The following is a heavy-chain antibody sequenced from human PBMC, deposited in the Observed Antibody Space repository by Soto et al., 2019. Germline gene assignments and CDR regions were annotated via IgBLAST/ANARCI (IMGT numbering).Heavy chain of an antibody. D-gene: IGHD2-15*01. CDR2: IYPGDSDT. CDR3: ARTLCSGGSCYMSHLVFYDY. V-gene: IGHV5-51*01. CDR1: GYSFTSYW. J-gene: IGHJ4*02. Sequence: EVQLVQSGAEVKKPGESLKISCKGSGYSFTSYWIGWVRQMPGKGLEWMGIIYPGDSDTRYSPSFQGQVTISADKSISTAYLQWSSLKASDTAMYYCARTLCSGGSCYMSHLVFYDYWGQGTLVTVSS.